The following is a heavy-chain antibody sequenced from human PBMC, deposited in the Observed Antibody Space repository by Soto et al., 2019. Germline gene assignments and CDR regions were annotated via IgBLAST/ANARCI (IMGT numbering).Heavy chain of an antibody. CDR2: IYWDDDK. D-gene: IGHD2-2*01. CDR1: GFSLSTSGVG. CDR3: AHRDIARYCSSTSCYDNNWFDP. Sequence: QITLKESGPTLVKPTQTLTLTCTFSGFSLSTSGVGVGWIRQPPGKALEWLALIYWDDDKRYSPSLKSRLTITKDPSKNQVVLTMTNMDPVDTATYYCAHRDIARYCSSTSCYDNNWFDPWGQGTLVTVSS. V-gene: IGHV2-5*02. J-gene: IGHJ5*02.